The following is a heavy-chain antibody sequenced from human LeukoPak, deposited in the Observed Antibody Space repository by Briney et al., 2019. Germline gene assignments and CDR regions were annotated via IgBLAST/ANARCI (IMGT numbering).Heavy chain of an antibody. CDR2: IKEDESAK. CDR1: GFSFSTYW. CDR3: ARDVGGSLDY. V-gene: IGHV3-7*01. J-gene: IGHJ4*02. D-gene: IGHD1-26*01. Sequence: GGSLRLSCAASGFSFSTYWMAWVRQAPGKGLEWVANIKEDESAKHQADSVKGRFTIFRDNARNSVYPQMSSLRGEDTAVYYCARDVGGSLDYWGQGTLVTVSS.